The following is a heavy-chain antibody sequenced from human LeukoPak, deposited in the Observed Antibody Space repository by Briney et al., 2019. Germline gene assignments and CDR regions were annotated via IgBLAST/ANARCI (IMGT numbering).Heavy chain of an antibody. Sequence: SETLSLTCTFSGGSIYNYYCSWIRQPPGKGLEWIGSLSGSGSSNYNPALKSRVAISVDTSKNQFSLRLNSVTAADTAVYCCARHFFGGYFFPWGQGTLVTVSS. V-gene: IGHV4-59*08. CDR2: LSGSGSS. D-gene: IGHD2-21*02. CDR3: ARHFFGGYFFP. J-gene: IGHJ5*02. CDR1: GGSIYNYY.